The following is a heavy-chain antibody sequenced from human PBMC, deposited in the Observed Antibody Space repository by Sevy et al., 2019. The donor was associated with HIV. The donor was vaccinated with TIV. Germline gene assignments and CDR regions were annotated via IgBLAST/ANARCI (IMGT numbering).Heavy chain of an antibody. CDR1: GGSISSGDYY. Sequence: SETLSRTCTVSGGSISSGDYYWSWIRQPPGKGLEWIGYIFYSGSTYFNPSLKSRVTISLDTSKSQFSLRLSSVTAADTAVFYCARQRASSGYFYFDSWGQGPLVTVSS. D-gene: IGHD3-22*01. CDR2: IFYSGST. J-gene: IGHJ4*02. V-gene: IGHV4-30-4*01. CDR3: ARQRASSGYFYFDS.